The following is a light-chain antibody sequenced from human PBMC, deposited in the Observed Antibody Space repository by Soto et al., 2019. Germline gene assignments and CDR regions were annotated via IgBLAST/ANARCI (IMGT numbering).Light chain of an antibody. CDR2: KAS. V-gene: IGKV1-5*03. J-gene: IGKJ2*01. CDR1: QSITSS. Sequence: DVQMTQSPSTLSAAVGDSVTITCQASQSITSSLAWYQQKPGKAPNLLIYKASSLESGVPSRFSGSGSGTEFTLTIPSLQPDDFATYYCQHYSGYYQYAFGQGTKLEIK. CDR3: QHYSGYYQYA.